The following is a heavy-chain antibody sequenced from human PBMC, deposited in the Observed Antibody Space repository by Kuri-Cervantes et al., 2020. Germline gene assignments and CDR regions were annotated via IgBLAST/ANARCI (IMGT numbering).Heavy chain of an antibody. CDR3: ARDPGIAVAHYDY. D-gene: IGHD6-19*01. CDR2: INPNSGGT. Sequence: ASVKVSCKASGYTFTGYYMHWVRQAPGQGLEWMGWINPNSGGTNYAQKFQGWVTMTTDTSTSTAYMELRSLRSDDTAVYYCARDPGIAVAHYDYWCQGTLVTVSS. V-gene: IGHV1-2*04. J-gene: IGHJ4*02. CDR1: GYTFTGYY.